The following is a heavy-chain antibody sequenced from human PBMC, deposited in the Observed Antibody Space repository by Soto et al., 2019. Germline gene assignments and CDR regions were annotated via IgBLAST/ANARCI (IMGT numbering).Heavy chain of an antibody. D-gene: IGHD6-19*01. CDR1: GGSISSYY. CDR3: AVTVAGTVAWFDP. J-gene: IGHJ5*02. Sequence: QVQLQESGPGLVKPSETLSLTCTVSGGSISSYYWSWIRQPPGKGLEWIGYIYYSGSTNYNPSLKSRVTISVAPSKNHFSLKLSSVTAADTAVYDCAVTVAGTVAWFDPWGQGTLVIVS. CDR2: IYYSGST. V-gene: IGHV4-59*01.